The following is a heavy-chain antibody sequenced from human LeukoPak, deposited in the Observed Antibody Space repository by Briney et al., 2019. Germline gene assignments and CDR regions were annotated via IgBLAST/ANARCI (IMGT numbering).Heavy chain of an antibody. CDR3: AQGPLLLVGVNEGFAY. D-gene: IGHD1-26*01. V-gene: IGHV3-23*01. CDR2: ISGSGGST. CDR1: GFTFSSYA. Sequence: GCSLRLFCAAAGFTFSSYAMNCVRQAPWEELESVSAISGSGGSTYYADSVKGRFTISRDNSKNTLYLQMNSLNPQDTAVYYCAQGPLLLVGVNEGFAYWGQGTLVTVSS. J-gene: IGHJ4*02.